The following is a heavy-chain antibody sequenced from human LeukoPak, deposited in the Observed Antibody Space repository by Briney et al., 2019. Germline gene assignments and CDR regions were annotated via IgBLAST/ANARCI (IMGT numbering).Heavy chain of an antibody. CDR2: INPNSGGT. D-gene: IGHD5-18*01. CDR3: ARGDTAISQGDNWFDP. Sequence: ASVKVSCKASGYTFTGYYMHWVRQAPGQGLEWMGWINPNSGGTNYAQKFQGRVTMTRDTSISTAYMELSRLRSGDTAVYYCARGDTAISQGDNWFDPWGQGTLVTVSS. V-gene: IGHV1-2*02. CDR1: GYTFTGYY. J-gene: IGHJ5*02.